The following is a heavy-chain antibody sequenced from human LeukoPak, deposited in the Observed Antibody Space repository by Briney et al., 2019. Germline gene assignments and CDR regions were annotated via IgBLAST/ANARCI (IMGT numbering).Heavy chain of an antibody. V-gene: IGHV1-2*02. CDR3: ASLRCYYDSSGHDY. Sequence: WASVKVSCKASGYTFTGYYMHWGRQAPGQGLEWMGWINPNSGGTNYAQKFQGRVTMTSDTSISTAYMELSRLRSDDTAVYYCASLRCYYDSSGHDYWGQGTLVTDSS. CDR2: INPNSGGT. J-gene: IGHJ4*02. CDR1: GYTFTGYY. D-gene: IGHD3-22*01.